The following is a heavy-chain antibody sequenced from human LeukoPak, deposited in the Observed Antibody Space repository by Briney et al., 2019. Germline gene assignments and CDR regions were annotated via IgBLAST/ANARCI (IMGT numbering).Heavy chain of an antibody. Sequence: TGGSLRLSCAASGFTFSSYAMSWVRQGTGKGLEWVGRIKSKIDGGTTDYAAPVKGRFTISRDDSRNTLYLQMNSLETEDTAVYYCTTDAGYTSRWYNYWGQGTLVTVSS. J-gene: IGHJ4*02. V-gene: IGHV3-15*01. D-gene: IGHD6-13*01. CDR3: TTDAGYTSRWYNY. CDR1: GFTFSSYA. CDR2: IKSKIDGGTT.